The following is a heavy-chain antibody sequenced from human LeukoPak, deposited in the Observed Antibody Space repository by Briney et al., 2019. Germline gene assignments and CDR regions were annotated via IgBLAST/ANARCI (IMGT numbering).Heavy chain of an antibody. CDR1: GFTFSSYW. Sequence: GGSLRLSCAASGFTFSSYWMTWVRQAPGKGLEWVANMKQDGSEKYYVYSVKGRFTISRDNSKNSLYLQMNSLRAEDTAVYYCARDSCHGDCYYFDSWGQGTLVTVSS. CDR2: MKQDGSEK. D-gene: IGHD2-21*02. V-gene: IGHV3-7*01. CDR3: ARDSCHGDCYYFDS. J-gene: IGHJ4*02.